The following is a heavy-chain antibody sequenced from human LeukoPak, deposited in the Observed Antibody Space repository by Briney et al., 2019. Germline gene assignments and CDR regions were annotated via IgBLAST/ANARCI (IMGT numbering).Heavy chain of an antibody. D-gene: IGHD3-3*01. V-gene: IGHV2-5*02. CDR2: IYWDDEK. CDR3: THFLQFYSFDY. Sequence: KASGPTLVRPAQTLTLTCNFSGFSLRTTGVTVGWIRQFPGRTLEWLALIYWDDEKRYNPSVKSRVSIARGASEKQVVLTMTNVDPVDTATYYCTHFLQFYSFDYWGQGALVTVSS. CDR1: GFSLRTTGVT. J-gene: IGHJ4*02.